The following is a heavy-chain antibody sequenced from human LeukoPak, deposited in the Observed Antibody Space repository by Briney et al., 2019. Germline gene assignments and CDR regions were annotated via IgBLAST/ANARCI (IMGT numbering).Heavy chain of an antibody. CDR1: GYTFTGYY. CDR2: MNPNSGNT. Sequence: ASVKVSCKASGYTFTGYYMHWVRQAPGQGLEWMGWMNPNSGNTGYAQKFQGRVTITRNTSISTAYMELSSLRSEDTAVYYCARGPTYYDFWSGYYTGLDYWGQGTLVTVSS. CDR3: ARGPTYYDFWSGYYTGLDY. J-gene: IGHJ4*02. D-gene: IGHD3-3*01. V-gene: IGHV1-8*03.